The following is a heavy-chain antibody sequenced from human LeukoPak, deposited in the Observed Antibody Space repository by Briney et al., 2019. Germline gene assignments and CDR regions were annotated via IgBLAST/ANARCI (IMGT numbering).Heavy chain of an antibody. CDR2: ISYDGSNK. V-gene: IGHV3-30*18. CDR3: AKEKGGSYPNDAFDI. CDR1: GFTFSSYG. J-gene: IGHJ3*02. Sequence: HTGGSLRLSCAASGFTFSSYGMHWVRQAPGKGLEWVAVISYDGSNKYYADSVKGRFTISRDNSKNTLYLQMNSLRAEDTAVYYCAKEKGGSYPNDAFDIRGQGTLVTVSS. D-gene: IGHD1-26*01.